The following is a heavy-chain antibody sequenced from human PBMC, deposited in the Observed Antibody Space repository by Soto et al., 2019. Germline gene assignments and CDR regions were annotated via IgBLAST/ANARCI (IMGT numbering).Heavy chain of an antibody. V-gene: IGHV1-3*01. CDR2: INAGNGNT. Sequence: ASVKVSCKASGYTFTSYAMHWVRQAPGQRLEWMGWINAGNGNTKYSQKFQGRVTITRDTSASTAYMELSSLRSEDTAVYYCASSPTPTVTTSENYYYYGMDVWGQGTTVTVSS. CDR3: ASSPTPTVTTSENYYYYGMDV. CDR1: GYTFTSYA. J-gene: IGHJ6*02. D-gene: IGHD4-4*01.